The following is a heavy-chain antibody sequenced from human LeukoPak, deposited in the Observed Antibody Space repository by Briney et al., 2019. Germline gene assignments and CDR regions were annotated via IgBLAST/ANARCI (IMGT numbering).Heavy chain of an antibody. CDR3: TKDKQVVVTHNWFDP. CDR2: ISGSGGST. Sequence: GGSLRLSCTASGFTFSSYAMSWVRQAPGKGLEWVSAISGSGGSTYYADSVKGRFTISRDNSKNTLYLQMNSLRAEDTAVYYCTKDKQVVVTHNWFDPWGQGTLVTVSS. D-gene: IGHD4-23*01. CDR1: GFTFSSYA. V-gene: IGHV3-23*01. J-gene: IGHJ5*02.